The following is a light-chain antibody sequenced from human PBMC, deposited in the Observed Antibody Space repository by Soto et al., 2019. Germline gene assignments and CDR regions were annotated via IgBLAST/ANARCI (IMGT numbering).Light chain of an antibody. Sequence: EIVLTQSPGTLSLSPGERATLSCRASQSVSSSYLAWYQQKPGQAPRLLIYGASSRATGIPDRFSGSGSGTDFNLTISRLEPEAVAVYYCQPYGSSPQTFGQGTKLEIK. CDR3: QPYGSSPQT. CDR2: GAS. J-gene: IGKJ2*01. CDR1: QSVSSSY. V-gene: IGKV3-20*01.